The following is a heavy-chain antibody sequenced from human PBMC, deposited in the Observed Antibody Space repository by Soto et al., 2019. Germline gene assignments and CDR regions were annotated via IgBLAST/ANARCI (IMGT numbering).Heavy chain of an antibody. V-gene: IGHV1-69*13. Sequence: SVKVSCKASGGTFSSYAISWVRQAPGQGLEWMGGIIPIFGTANYAQKFQGRVTITADESTSTAYMELSSLRSEDTAVYYCARDRLELPHYFDYWGQGTLVTVSS. CDR2: IIPIFGTA. J-gene: IGHJ4*02. CDR3: ARDRLELPHYFDY. CDR1: GGTFSSYA. D-gene: IGHD1-7*01.